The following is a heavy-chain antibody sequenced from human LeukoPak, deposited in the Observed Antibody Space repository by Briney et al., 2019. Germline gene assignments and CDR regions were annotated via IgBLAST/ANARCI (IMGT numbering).Heavy chain of an antibody. Sequence: GSLRLSCAASGFTFSSYAMSWVRQAPGKGLEWVSAISGSGGSTYYADSVKGRFTVSRDNSKNTMFLQMNSLRAEDTAIYYCAKKVGLYSYDSFDYWGQGTLVTVSS. D-gene: IGHD5-18*01. CDR2: ISGSGGST. CDR1: GFTFSSYA. CDR3: AKKVGLYSYDSFDY. V-gene: IGHV3-23*01. J-gene: IGHJ4*02.